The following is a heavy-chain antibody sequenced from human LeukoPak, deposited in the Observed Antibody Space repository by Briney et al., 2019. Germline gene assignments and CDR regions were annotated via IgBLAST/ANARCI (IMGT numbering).Heavy chain of an antibody. CDR1: GFTFSSYS. V-gene: IGHV3-21*01. Sequence: GGSLRLSCAASGFTFSSYSMNWVRQAPGKGLEWVSSISSSSSYIYYADSVKGRFTISRDNAKNLLYLQMNSLRAEDTAVYYCASPGYSSSWALDYWGQGTLVTVSS. J-gene: IGHJ4*02. D-gene: IGHD6-13*01. CDR3: ASPGYSSSWALDY. CDR2: ISSSSSYI.